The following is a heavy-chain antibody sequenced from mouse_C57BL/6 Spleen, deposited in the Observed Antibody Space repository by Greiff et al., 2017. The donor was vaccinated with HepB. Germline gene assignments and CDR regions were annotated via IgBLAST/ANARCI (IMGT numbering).Heavy chain of an antibody. CDR3: ARQDSNTWFAY. D-gene: IGHD2-5*01. CDR2: ISNGGGST. Sequence: EVKLVESGGGLVQPGGSLKLSCAASGFTFSDYYMYWVRQTPEKRLEWVAYISNGGGSTYYPDTVKGRFTISRDNAKNTLYLQMSRLKSEDTAMYYCARQDSNTWFAYWGQGTLVTVSA. CDR1: GFTFSDYY. V-gene: IGHV5-12*01. J-gene: IGHJ3*01.